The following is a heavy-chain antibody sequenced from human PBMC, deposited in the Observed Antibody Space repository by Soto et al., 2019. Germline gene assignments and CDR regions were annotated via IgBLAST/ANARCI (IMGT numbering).Heavy chain of an antibody. D-gene: IGHD2-21*02. J-gene: IGHJ4*02. CDR1: GGSFSSDA. CDR3: VREVVTETTLGYFDY. CDR2: IIPSLGTT. V-gene: IGHV1-69*06. Sequence: QVQLVQSGAEVKKPECSVKVSCKSSGGSFSSDAFSWVRQAPGQGLEWMGGIIPSLGTTNYAPSFQGRLTLTADTSTTTAYMELSSLRSEDTAMYYCVREVVTETTLGYFDYWGQGTLVTVSP.